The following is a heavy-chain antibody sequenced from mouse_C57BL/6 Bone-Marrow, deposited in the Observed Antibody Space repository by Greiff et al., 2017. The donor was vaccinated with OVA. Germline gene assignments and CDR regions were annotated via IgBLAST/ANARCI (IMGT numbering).Heavy chain of an antibody. D-gene: IGHD1-1*01. CDR2: IYPGDGDT. Sequence: LEESGAELVKPGASVKISCKASGYAFSSYWMNWVKQRPGKGLEWIGQIYPGDGDTNYNGKFKGKATLTADKSSSTAYMQLSSLTSEDSAVYFCARRGRYYFDYWGQGTTLTVSS. CDR3: ARRGRYYFDY. V-gene: IGHV1-80*01. J-gene: IGHJ2*01. CDR1: GYAFSSYW.